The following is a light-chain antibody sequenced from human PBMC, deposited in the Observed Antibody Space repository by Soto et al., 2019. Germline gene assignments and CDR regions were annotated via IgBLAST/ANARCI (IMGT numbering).Light chain of an antibody. J-gene: IGKJ1*01. V-gene: IGKV1-6*01. CDR3: LQDYSYPWT. Sequence: AIQMTQSPSSLSASLGDRVTITCRASQGIRNDLGWYQQKPGKAPRLPIYAASSLQSGVPSKFSGSGSGTDFTLTISSLQPEDFATYYCLQDYSYPWTFGQGTKVEI. CDR1: QGIRND. CDR2: AAS.